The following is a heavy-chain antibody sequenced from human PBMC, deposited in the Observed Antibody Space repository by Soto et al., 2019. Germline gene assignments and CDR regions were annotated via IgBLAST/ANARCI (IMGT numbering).Heavy chain of an antibody. CDR3: ARDLAAGNCDY. Sequence: EASVKVSCKPSGYTFNTYYLHWVRQAPGQALEWMGVIHPSGGGTTYAQKFLGRVTVTRDTSTSTAFMELSSLRSDDTAVYYCARDLAAGNCDYWGQGTLVTVSS. D-gene: IGHD6-13*01. CDR1: GYTFNTYY. J-gene: IGHJ4*02. V-gene: IGHV1-46*02. CDR2: IHPSGGGT.